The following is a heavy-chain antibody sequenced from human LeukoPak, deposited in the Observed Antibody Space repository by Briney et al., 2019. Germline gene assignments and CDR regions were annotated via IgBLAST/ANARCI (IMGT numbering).Heavy chain of an antibody. J-gene: IGHJ4*02. CDR1: GYTFADYF. D-gene: IGHD1-26*01. CDR2: INANSGGT. Sequence: ASVKVSCKTSGYTFADYFIHWARQAPGQGLEWMGRINANSGGTEYEQKFQGRVTMTRDTSISTAYVEVNWLISDDTAIYYCARDLSSTPNWEFDYWGQGTLVTVSS. CDR3: ARDLSSTPNWEFDY. V-gene: IGHV1-2*06.